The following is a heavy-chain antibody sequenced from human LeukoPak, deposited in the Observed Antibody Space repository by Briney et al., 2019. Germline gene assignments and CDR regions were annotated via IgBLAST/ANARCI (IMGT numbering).Heavy chain of an antibody. CDR3: TKDPHAVATPRVY. CDR1: GFTISNYA. D-gene: IGHD2-21*02. J-gene: IGHJ4*02. CDR2: ISASGGDT. Sequence: PGGSLRLSCAASGFTISNYAMIWVSQTPGRGLEWVSSISASGGDTYYLDSVTGRFTISRDNSKNTLYLQMNSLRAEDTAVYYCTKDPHAVATPRVYWGQGILVTVSS. V-gene: IGHV3-23*01.